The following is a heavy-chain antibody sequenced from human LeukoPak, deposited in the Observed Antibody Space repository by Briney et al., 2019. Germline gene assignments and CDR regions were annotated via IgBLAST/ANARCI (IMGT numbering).Heavy chain of an antibody. V-gene: IGHV4-4*02. CDR1: GGSISSSNW. D-gene: IGHD5-18*01. J-gene: IGHJ3*02. CDR3: ARTLYADTAMENHDAFDI. Sequence: PSGTLSLTCAVSGGSISSSNWWSWVRQPPGKGLGWIGEIYHSGSTNYNPSLKGRVTISVDKSKNQFSLKLSSVTAADTAVYYCARTLYADTAMENHDAFDIWGQGTMVTVSS. CDR2: IYHSGST.